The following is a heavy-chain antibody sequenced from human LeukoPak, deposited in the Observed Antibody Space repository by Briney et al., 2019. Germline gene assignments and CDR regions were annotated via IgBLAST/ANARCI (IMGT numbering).Heavy chain of an antibody. V-gene: IGHV4-59*08. CDR1: GGSMSSYY. J-gene: IGHJ4*02. CDR2: IYYSGST. Sequence: SETLSLTCTVSGGSMSSYYWSWIRQPPGKGLEWIGYIYYSGSTKYNPSLKSGGTISVDKSKNQFSLKLSSVTAADTAVYYCARGARAGYNLEPFDYWGQGTLVTVSS. D-gene: IGHD5-24*01. CDR3: ARGARAGYNLEPFDY.